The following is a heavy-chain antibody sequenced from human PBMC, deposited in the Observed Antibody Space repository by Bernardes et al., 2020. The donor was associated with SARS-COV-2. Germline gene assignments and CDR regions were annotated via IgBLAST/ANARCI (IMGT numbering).Heavy chain of an antibody. CDR2: IRSKPKGYAT. D-gene: IGHD4-17*01. V-gene: IGHV3-73*01. CDR1: GFNFSGSA. Sequence: GGSLRLSCAASGFNFSGSAIQWVRQPSGKGLEWIGRIRSKPKGYATIYAASLKGRFVISRDDSRNTAYLQIHSLKIEDTAVYYCTGDYLYWDQGTLVSVSS. CDR3: TGDYLY. J-gene: IGHJ4*02.